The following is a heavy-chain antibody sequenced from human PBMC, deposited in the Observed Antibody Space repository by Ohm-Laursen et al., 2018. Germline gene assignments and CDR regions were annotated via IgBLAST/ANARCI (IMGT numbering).Heavy chain of an antibody. CDR1: GFSFSSYV. CDR2: ISDTGSGT. CDR3: AKDLEMTTIWVLGY. J-gene: IGHJ4*02. D-gene: IGHD5-24*01. V-gene: IGHV3-23*01. Sequence: SLRLSCTASGFSFSSYVMSWVRQAPGKGLEWVSAISDTGSGTYYADSVKGRFTISRDNSKNTLYLQMNSLRTEDTAVYYCAKDLEMTTIWVLGYWGQGTLVTVSS.